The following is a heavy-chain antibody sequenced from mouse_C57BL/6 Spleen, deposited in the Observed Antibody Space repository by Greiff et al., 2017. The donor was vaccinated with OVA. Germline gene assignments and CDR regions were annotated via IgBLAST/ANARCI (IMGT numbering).Heavy chain of an antibody. CDR2: IDPETGGT. D-gene: IGHD2-1*01. CDR1: GYTFTDSE. J-gene: IGHJ3*01. V-gene: IGHV1-15*01. CDR3: TPIYYGNYVFAY. Sequence: VQLQQSGAELVRPGASVTLSCKASGYTFTDSEMPWVKQTPVHGLEWIGAIDPETGGTAYNQKFKGKAILTADKSSSTAYMELRSLTSEDSAVYYCTPIYYGNYVFAYWGQGTLVTVSA.